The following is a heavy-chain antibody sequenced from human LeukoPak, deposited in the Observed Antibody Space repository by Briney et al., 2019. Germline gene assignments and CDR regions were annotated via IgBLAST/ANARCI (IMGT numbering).Heavy chain of an antibody. CDR2: IKPDGSTK. CDR1: GFSFNYYW. V-gene: IGHV3-7*03. J-gene: IGHJ6*02. CDR3: ARDGHYFAMDV. Sequence: GGSLSLSCAAAGFSFNYYWIRWVRQTPGKWLEWLANIKPDGSTKYYVNSVRGRFTITRDNAKSSVHLQMNGLRAEDTAIYYCARDGHYFAMDVWGQGTTVTVSS.